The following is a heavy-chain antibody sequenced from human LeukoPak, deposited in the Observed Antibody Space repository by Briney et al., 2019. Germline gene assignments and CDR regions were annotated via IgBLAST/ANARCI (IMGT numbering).Heavy chain of an antibody. D-gene: IGHD5-12*01. CDR3: GRRVSSSGFDAFDV. CDR2: NYPGDSDT. CDR1: GYSFTSHW. Sequence: GESLKISCKGSGYSFTSHWIGWVRQMPGKGLEWMGINYPGDSDTTYSPSFQGQVTTSADKSISTAYLQWSSLKASDTAMYYCGRRVSSSGFDAFDVWGQGTMVTVSS. V-gene: IGHV5-51*01. J-gene: IGHJ3*01.